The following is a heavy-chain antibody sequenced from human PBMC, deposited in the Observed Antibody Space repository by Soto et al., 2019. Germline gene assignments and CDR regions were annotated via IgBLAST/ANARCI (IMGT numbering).Heavy chain of an antibody. D-gene: IGHD6-19*01. CDR1: GFTFDDYA. J-gene: IGHJ3*02. Sequence: GGSLRLSCAASGFTFDDYAMHWVRQAPGKGLEWVSGISWNSGSIGYADSVKGRFTISRDNAKNSLYLQMNSLRAEDTALYYCAKDPFSSGWYVPGRAFDIWGQGTMVTVSS. CDR3: AKDPFSSGWYVPGRAFDI. CDR2: ISWNSGSI. V-gene: IGHV3-9*01.